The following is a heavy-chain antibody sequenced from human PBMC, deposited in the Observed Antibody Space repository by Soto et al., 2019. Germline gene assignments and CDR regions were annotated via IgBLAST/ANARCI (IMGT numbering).Heavy chain of an antibody. CDR1: GGTFSSYT. D-gene: IGHD6-19*01. V-gene: IGHV1-69*04. CDR2: IIPILGIA. J-gene: IGHJ5*02. CDR3: ARDPPSHVGYSSGWINWYDP. Sequence: AVKVSCKACGGTFSSYTISWVRQAPGQGLEWRGRIIPILGIANYAQKSQGRVTITADKSTSTAYMELSSLRSEDTAVYYCARDPPSHVGYSSGWINWYDPWGQGTLVTVSS.